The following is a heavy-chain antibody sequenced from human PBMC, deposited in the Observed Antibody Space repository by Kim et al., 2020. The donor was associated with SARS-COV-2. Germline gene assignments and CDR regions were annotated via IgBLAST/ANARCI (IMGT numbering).Heavy chain of an antibody. CDR2: IIPIFGTA. Sequence: SVKVSCKASGGTFSSYAISWVRQAPGQGLEWMGGIIPIFGTANYAQKFQGRVTITADKSTSTAYMELSSLRSEDTAVYYCARVYMTTVTTVYYYGMDVWGQGTTVTVSS. CDR3: ARVYMTTVTTVYYYGMDV. D-gene: IGHD4-17*01. CDR1: GGTFSSYA. J-gene: IGHJ6*02. V-gene: IGHV1-69*06.